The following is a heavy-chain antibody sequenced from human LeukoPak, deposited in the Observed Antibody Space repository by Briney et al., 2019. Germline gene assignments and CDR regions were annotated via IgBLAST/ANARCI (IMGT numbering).Heavy chain of an antibody. CDR3: ARGMTTVTTFDY. V-gene: IGHV3-7*01. Sequence: GSLRLSCAASGFTFSSYWMSWVRQAPGKGLEWVANIKQDGSEKYYVDSVKGRFTISRDNAKNSLYLQMNSLRAGDTAVYYCARGMTTVTTFDYWGQGTLVTVSS. J-gene: IGHJ4*02. D-gene: IGHD4-17*01. CDR1: GFTFSSYW. CDR2: IKQDGSEK.